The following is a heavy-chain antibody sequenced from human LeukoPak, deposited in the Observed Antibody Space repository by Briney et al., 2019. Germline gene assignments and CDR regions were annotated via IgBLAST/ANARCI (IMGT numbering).Heavy chain of an antibody. CDR1: GYTFTSYG. D-gene: IGHD6-13*01. CDR2: ISAYNGNT. CDR3: AKDGKPIAAASSVGFDP. J-gene: IGHJ5*02. V-gene: IGHV1-18*01. Sequence: GASVKVSCKASGYTFTSYGISWVRQAPGQGLEWMGWISAYNGNTNYAQKLQGRVTMTTDTSTRTAYMELRSLRSEDTAVYYCAKDGKPIAAASSVGFDPWGQGTLVTVSS.